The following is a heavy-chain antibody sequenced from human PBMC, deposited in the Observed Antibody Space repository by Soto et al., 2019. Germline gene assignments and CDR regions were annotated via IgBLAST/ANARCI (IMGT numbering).Heavy chain of an antibody. CDR3: ARASIAAAGIDY. Sequence: SETLSLTCTVSGGSISSYYWSWIRQPPGKGLEWIGYIYYSGSTNYNPSLKSRVTISVDTSKNQFSLKLSSVTAADTAVYYCARASIAAAGIDYWGQGTLVTVSS. CDR2: IYYSGST. D-gene: IGHD6-13*01. V-gene: IGHV4-59*01. J-gene: IGHJ4*02. CDR1: GGSISSYY.